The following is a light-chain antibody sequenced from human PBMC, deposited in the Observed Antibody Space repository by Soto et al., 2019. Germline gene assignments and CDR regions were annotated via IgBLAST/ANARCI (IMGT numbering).Light chain of an antibody. CDR3: QEYNTWPWT. CDR2: GAS. V-gene: IGKV3-15*01. Sequence: ETLMTQSPATLSVSPGERATLSCRASQSVNNNLAWYQQKLGQAPRVLIYGASTRATGIPARFTGSGSGTEFILTITSLQSEDSAVYYCQEYNTWPWTFGQGTNVEFK. J-gene: IGKJ1*01. CDR1: QSVNNN.